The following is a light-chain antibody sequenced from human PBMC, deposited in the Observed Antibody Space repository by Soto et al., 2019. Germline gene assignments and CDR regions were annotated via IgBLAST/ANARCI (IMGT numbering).Light chain of an antibody. CDR3: QQYDSSPRT. CDR2: DAS. J-gene: IGKJ1*01. V-gene: IGKV3D-15*01. Sequence: EIVMTQSPATVPASPGERVTLSCRASQSVNSDLAWYQQTPGQAPRPLIYDASTRATGIPDRFSGSGSGTDFTLTISRLEPEDFAVYYCQQYDSSPRTFGQGTKVDIK. CDR1: QSVNSD.